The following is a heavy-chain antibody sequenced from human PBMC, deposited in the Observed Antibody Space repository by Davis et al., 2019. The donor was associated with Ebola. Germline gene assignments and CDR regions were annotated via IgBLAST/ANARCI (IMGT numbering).Heavy chain of an antibody. V-gene: IGHV3-30*02. CDR3: AKDTYSSNFQAFPS. J-gene: IGHJ1*01. D-gene: IGHD6-13*01. CDR1: GFAFNNFA. CDR2: LRSDGINK. Sequence: GGSLRLSCKTSGFAFNNFAMHWVRQAPGKGLEWVAVLRSDGINKYYADSVKGRFTISRDTSKNTLYLQMSRLRTEDTGLYFCAKDTYSSNFQAFPSWGQGTLVTVSS.